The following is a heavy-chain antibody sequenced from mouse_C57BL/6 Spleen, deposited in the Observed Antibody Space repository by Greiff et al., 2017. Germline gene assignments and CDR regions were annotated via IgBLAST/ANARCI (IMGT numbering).Heavy chain of an antibody. CDR2: ISDGGSYT. J-gene: IGHJ3*01. V-gene: IGHV5-4*01. D-gene: IGHD2-3*01. CDR1: GFTFSSYA. CDR3: ARDDGYFGAWFAY. Sequence: EVKLMESGGGLVKPGGSLKLSCAASGFTFSSYAMSWVRQPPEKRLEWVATISDGGSYTYYPDNVKGRFTISRANAKNNLYLQMSPLKSEDTAMYYCARDDGYFGAWFAYWGQGTLVTVSA.